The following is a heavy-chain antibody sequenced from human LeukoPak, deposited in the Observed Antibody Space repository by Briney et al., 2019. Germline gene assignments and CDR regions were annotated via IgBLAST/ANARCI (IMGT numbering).Heavy chain of an antibody. D-gene: IGHD1-26*01. J-gene: IGHJ3*02. CDR1: GFTFSSYS. Sequence: GGSLRLSCAASGFTFSSYSMNWVRQAPGKGLEWVSSISSSSSYIYYADSVKGRFTISRDNAKNSLYLQMNSLRAEDTAVYYCAKTNRGGVGASRYAFDIWGQGTMVTVSS. CDR2: ISSSSSYI. V-gene: IGHV3-21*01. CDR3: AKTNRGGVGASRYAFDI.